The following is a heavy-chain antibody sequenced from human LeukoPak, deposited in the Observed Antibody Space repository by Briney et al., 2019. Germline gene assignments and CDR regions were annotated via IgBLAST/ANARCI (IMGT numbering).Heavy chain of an antibody. D-gene: IGHD3-10*01. V-gene: IGHV1-69*04. CDR3: AREVSPITMVRGVIAPDY. Sequence: ASVKVSCKASGGTFSSYAISWVRQAPGQGLEWMGRIIPILGIANYAQKFQGRVTITADKSTSTAYMELSSLRSEDTAVYYCAREVSPITMVRGVIAPDYWGQGTLVTVSS. J-gene: IGHJ4*02. CDR1: GGTFSSYA. CDR2: IIPILGIA.